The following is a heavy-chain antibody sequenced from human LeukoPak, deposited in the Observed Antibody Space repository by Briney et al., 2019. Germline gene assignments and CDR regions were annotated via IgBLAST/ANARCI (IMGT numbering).Heavy chain of an antibody. V-gene: IGHV7-4-1*02. CDR3: ARGSLFGGYSSSWYYFDY. J-gene: IGHJ4*02. CDR2: INTNTGNP. Sequence: GASVKVSCKASGYTFTSYAMNWVRQAPGQGLEWMGWINTNTGNPTYAQGFTGRFVFSLDTSVSTAYLQISSLKAEDTAVYYCARGSLFGGYSSSWYYFDYWGQGTLVTVSS. D-gene: IGHD6-13*01. CDR1: GYTFTSYA.